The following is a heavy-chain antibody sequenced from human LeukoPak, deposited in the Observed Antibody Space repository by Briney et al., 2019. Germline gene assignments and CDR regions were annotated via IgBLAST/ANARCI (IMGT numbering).Heavy chain of an antibody. CDR3: AGSGWHVYLDY. CDR1: GFTFSRFW. V-gene: IGHV3-7*01. D-gene: IGHD6-19*01. CDR2: IKQDGSEK. Sequence: PVGSLTLPCAASGFTFSRFWMTWVRQAPGKGLEWVANIKQDGSEKYYVDSVKGRFTISRDNAKNSLYLQMNSLRAEDTAVYYCAGSGWHVYLDYWGQGTLVTVSS. J-gene: IGHJ4*02.